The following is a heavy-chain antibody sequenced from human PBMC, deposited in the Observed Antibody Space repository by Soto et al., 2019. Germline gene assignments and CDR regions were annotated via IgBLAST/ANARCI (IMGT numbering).Heavy chain of an antibody. CDR1: GFTFGDYA. D-gene: IGHD3-10*01. J-gene: IGHJ5*02. CDR3: TRVSPYGWFDP. V-gene: IGHV3-49*03. Sequence: GGSLRLSCTASGFTFGDYAMSWFRQAPGKGLEWVGFIRSKAYGGTTEYAASVKGRFTISRDDSKSIAYLQMNSLKTEDTAVYYCTRVSPYGWFDPWGQGTLVTVSS. CDR2: IRSKAYGGTT.